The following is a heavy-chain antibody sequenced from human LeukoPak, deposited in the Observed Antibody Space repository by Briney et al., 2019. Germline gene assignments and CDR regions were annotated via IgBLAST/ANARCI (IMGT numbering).Heavy chain of an antibody. CDR3: AKVLSAALDY. CDR2: ISGSGGST. CDR1: VFTFSSYA. J-gene: IGHJ4*02. Sequence: GGSLRLSCAAPVFTFSSYAMSCVRQAPGKGLEWVSAISGSGGSTYYADSVKGRFTISRDNSKNTLYLQMNSLRAEDTAVYYCAKVLSAALDYWGQGTLVTVSS. D-gene: IGHD6-13*01. V-gene: IGHV3-23*01.